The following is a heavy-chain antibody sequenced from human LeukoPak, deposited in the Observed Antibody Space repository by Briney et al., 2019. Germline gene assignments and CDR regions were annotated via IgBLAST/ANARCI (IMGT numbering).Heavy chain of an antibody. CDR1: GFTFSSYW. J-gene: IGHJ4*02. Sequence: GGSLRLSCAASGFTFSSYWMTWVRQAPGKGLEWVANINQRGSETYYVDSVKGRFTIYRDNAKNSLYLQMNSLRAEDTAVYYCARTRPLGYCSSTSFPGYDWGQGTLVTVSS. V-gene: IGHV3-7*01. CDR3: ARTRPLGYCSSTSFPGYD. D-gene: IGHD2-2*01. CDR2: INQRGSET.